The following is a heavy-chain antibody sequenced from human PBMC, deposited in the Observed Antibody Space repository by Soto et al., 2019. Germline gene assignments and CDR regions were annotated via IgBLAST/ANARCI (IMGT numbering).Heavy chain of an antibody. J-gene: IGHJ4*02. Sequence: PGGSLRLSCAASGFTFSSYAMHWVRQAPGKGLEWVAVISYDGSNKYYADSVKGRFTISRDNSKNTLYLQMNSLRAEDTAVYYCARDRGSEYNWNYEFNYWGQGTLVTVSS. CDR2: ISYDGSNK. CDR1: GFTFSSYA. V-gene: IGHV3-30-3*01. CDR3: ARDRGSEYNWNYEFNY. D-gene: IGHD1-7*01.